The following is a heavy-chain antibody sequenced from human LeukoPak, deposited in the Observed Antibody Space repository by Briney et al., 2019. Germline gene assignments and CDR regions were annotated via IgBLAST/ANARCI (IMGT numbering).Heavy chain of an antibody. CDR2: ISSSGSTI. V-gene: IGHV3-11*01. J-gene: IGHJ4*02. CDR3: ARDRGRGFYDSSDLATFDY. CDR1: GFTFSDYF. Sequence: PGGSLRLSCAASGFTFSDYFMSWIRQAPGKGLEWVSYISSSGSTIYYADSVKGRFTISRDNAKNSLYLQMNSLRAEDTAVYYCARDRGRGFYDSSDLATFDYWGQGTLVTVSS. D-gene: IGHD3-22*01.